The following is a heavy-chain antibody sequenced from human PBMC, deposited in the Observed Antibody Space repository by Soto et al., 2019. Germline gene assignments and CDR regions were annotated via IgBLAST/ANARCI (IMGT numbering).Heavy chain of an antibody. J-gene: IGHJ4*02. V-gene: IGHV4-34*01. CDR3: ASKGGYYYDSSGYYPIFFDY. Sequence: SETLSLTCAVYGGSFSGYYWSWIRQPPGKGLEWIGEINHSGSTNYNPSLKSRVTISVDTSKNQFSLKLSSVTAADTAVYYCASKGGYYYDSSGYYPIFFDYWGQGTLVTVSS. CDR2: INHSGST. D-gene: IGHD3-22*01. CDR1: GGSFSGYY.